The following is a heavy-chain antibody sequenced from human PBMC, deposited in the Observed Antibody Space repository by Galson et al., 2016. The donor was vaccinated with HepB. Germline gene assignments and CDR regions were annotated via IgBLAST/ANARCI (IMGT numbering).Heavy chain of an antibody. CDR2: INAAGGTT. Sequence: SVKVSWKASGYTFTSYGVHWVRQAPGQRLEWMGWINAAGGTTQYSQKFQGRVTITRDTSATSAYMELSSLRSEDTAVYFCARPKSYFLSTGCWDAFDIWGQGTMVTVSS. D-gene: IGHD2-2*01. CDR1: GYTFTSYG. CDR3: ARPKSYFLSTGCWDAFDI. J-gene: IGHJ3*02. V-gene: IGHV1-3*01.